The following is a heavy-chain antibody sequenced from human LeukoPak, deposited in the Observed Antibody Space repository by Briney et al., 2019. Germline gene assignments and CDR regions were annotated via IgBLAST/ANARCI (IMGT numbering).Heavy chain of an antibody. Sequence: SVKVSCKASGGTFSSYAISWVRQAPGQGLEWMGGIIPIFGTANYAQKFQGRVTMTRSTSINTAYMELSSLRSEDTAVYYCARAPRSWGFDYWGQGTLVTVSS. V-gene: IGHV1-69*05. CDR2: IIPIFGTA. D-gene: IGHD7-27*01. CDR1: GGTFSSYA. CDR3: ARAPRSWGFDY. J-gene: IGHJ4*02.